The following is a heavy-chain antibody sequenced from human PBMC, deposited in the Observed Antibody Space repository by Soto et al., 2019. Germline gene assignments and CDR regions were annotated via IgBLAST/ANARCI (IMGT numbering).Heavy chain of an antibody. Sequence: PSETLSLTCAVYGGSFSGYYWSWIRQPPGKGLEWIGEIHHSGSTNYNPSLKGRVTISMDTSKNQFSLRLTSVTAADTAVYYCARDTSSTSLRAEYFQFWGQGTQVTVSS. CDR3: ARDTSSTSLRAEYFQF. CDR2: IHHSGST. J-gene: IGHJ1*01. D-gene: IGHD6-13*01. CDR1: GGSFSGYY. V-gene: IGHV4-34*01.